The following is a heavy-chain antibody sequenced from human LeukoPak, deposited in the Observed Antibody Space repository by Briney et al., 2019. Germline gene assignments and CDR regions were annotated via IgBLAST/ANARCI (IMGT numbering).Heavy chain of an antibody. J-gene: IGHJ6*03. D-gene: IGHD3/OR15-3a*01. Sequence: ASVKVSCKASGYTFTSYDINWVREATGQGLEGMGWMNPNSGNTGYAQKFQGRVTMTKNTSITTAHMELSSLRSEDTAVYYCARALSWTGNSYYYMDVWGKGTTVTVSS. CDR3: ARALSWTGNSYYYMDV. CDR2: MNPNSGNT. CDR1: GYTFTSYD. V-gene: IGHV1-8*01.